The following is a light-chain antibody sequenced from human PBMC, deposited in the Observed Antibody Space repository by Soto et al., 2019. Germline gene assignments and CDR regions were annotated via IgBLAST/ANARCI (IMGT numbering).Light chain of an antibody. Sequence: EIVLTPSPATLSLSPGERATLSCRASQYITIYLAWYQQKPGQAPRLLIYDASNRATGIPARFSGSGSGTDFTLTISSLEPDDFAVYDCQQRADWPITFGQGTRLEIK. V-gene: IGKV3-11*01. CDR3: QQRADWPIT. CDR2: DAS. J-gene: IGKJ5*01. CDR1: QYITIY.